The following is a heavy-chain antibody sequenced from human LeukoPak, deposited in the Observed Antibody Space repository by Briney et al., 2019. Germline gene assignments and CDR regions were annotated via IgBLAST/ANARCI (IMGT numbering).Heavy chain of an antibody. CDR2: MNPNSGNT. CDR1: GYTFTSYD. D-gene: IGHD2-2*01. CDR3: ARAVKSRQSQLLLYRGYYFDY. V-gene: IGHV1-8*03. Sequence: ASVKVSCKASGYTFTSYDINWVRQATGQGLEWMGWMNPNSGNTGYAQKFQGRVTITRNTSISTAYMELSSLRSEDTAVYYCARAVKSRQSQLLLYRGYYFDYWGQGTLVTVSS. J-gene: IGHJ4*02.